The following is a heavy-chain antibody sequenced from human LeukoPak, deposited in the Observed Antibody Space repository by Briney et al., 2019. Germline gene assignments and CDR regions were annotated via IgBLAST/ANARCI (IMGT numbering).Heavy chain of an antibody. V-gene: IGHV3-23*01. CDR1: GFSFSSYW. CDR3: AKGPYSGFS. Sequence: GGSLRLSCTDSGFSFSSYWMSWVRQAPGKGLEWVSAISGSGGNTYYADSVKGRFTISRDNSKNTLYLQMNSLRAEDTAVYYCAKGPYSGFSWGQGTLVTVSS. J-gene: IGHJ5*02. CDR2: ISGSGGNT. D-gene: IGHD1-26*01.